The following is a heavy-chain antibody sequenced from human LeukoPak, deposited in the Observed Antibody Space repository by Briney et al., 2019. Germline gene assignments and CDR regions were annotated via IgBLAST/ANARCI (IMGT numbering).Heavy chain of an antibody. CDR1: GGTFSSYA. Sequence: ASVKVSCKASGGTFSSYAISWVRQAPGQGLEWMGRIIPILGIANYAQKFQGRVTVTADKSTSTAYMELSSLRSEDTAVYYCARKNCSSTSCYKTYYYYGMDDWGQGTTVTVSS. CDR3: ARKNCSSTSCYKTYYYYGMDD. CDR2: IIPILGIA. D-gene: IGHD2-2*02. V-gene: IGHV1-69*04. J-gene: IGHJ6*02.